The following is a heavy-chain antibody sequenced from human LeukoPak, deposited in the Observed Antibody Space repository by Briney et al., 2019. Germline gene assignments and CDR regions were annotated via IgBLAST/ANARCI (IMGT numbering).Heavy chain of an antibody. CDR1: GFTFSSYS. J-gene: IGHJ4*02. Sequence: GSLILSCAASGFTFSSYSMNWVRQAPGKGLVWVSRIASDGSSTTYADSVKGRFSISRDNAKNTLYLQMNSLRVEDTAVYYCARGRPHGNDYWGQGTLVTVSS. V-gene: IGHV3-74*01. CDR3: ARGRPHGNDY. D-gene: IGHD4-23*01. CDR2: IASDGSST.